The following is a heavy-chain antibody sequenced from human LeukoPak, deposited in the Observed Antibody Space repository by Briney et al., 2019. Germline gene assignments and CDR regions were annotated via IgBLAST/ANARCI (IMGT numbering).Heavy chain of an antibody. J-gene: IGHJ4*02. CDR1: GFTFNNAW. CDR3: TRDPGTVAIDY. CDR2: IGKNGGNP. D-gene: IGHD6-19*01. Sequence: PGGSLRLSCAASGFTFNNAWMSWVRQAPGKGLEWVSGIGKNGGNPGYADSVKGRFTISRDNAKNSLYLQMNSLRAEDTALFFCTRDPGTVAIDYWGQGTLVTVSS. V-gene: IGHV3-20*04.